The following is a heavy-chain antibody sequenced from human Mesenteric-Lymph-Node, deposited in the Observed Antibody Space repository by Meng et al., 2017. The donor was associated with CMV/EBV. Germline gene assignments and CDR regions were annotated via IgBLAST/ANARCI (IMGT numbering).Heavy chain of an antibody. CDR3: ATVRPSGELFFDY. Sequence: SETLSLTCTVSGDSFSSRSYFWGWIRQPPGKGLEWIGEINHSGSTNYNPSLKSRVTISVDTSKNQFSLKLSSVTAADTAVYYCATVRPSGELFFDYWGQGVLVTVSS. V-gene: IGHV4-39*07. CDR2: INHSGST. J-gene: IGHJ4*02. CDR1: GDSFSSRSYF. D-gene: IGHD3-10*01.